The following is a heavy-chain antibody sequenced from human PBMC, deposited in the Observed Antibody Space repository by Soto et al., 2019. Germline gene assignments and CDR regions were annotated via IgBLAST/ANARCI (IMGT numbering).Heavy chain of an antibody. Sequence: GGSLRLSCAASGFTFRDYGMHWVRQAPGKGLEWVAVIWYDGKKKYYADAVRGRFTISRDNSKSTVYLQMNNLRAEDTAVYFCARDIRISISWFYNDSWGQGNLVTVSS. CDR3: ARDIRISISWFYNDS. CDR2: IWYDGKKK. CDR1: GFTFRDYG. D-gene: IGHD6-13*01. J-gene: IGHJ4*02. V-gene: IGHV3-33*01.